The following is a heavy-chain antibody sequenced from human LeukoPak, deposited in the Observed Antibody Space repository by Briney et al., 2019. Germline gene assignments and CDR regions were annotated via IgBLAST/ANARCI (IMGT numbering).Heavy chain of an antibody. D-gene: IGHD3-10*02. Sequence: GGSLRLSCAASGFTFSSYWMSWVRQAPGKGLEWVAIIKQDGSEKYYVDSVKGRFTISRDNAKNSLYLQMNSLRAEDTAVYYCAELGITMIGGVWGKGTTVTISS. V-gene: IGHV3-7*01. J-gene: IGHJ6*04. CDR1: GFTFSSYW. CDR3: AELGITMIGGV. CDR2: IKQDGSEK.